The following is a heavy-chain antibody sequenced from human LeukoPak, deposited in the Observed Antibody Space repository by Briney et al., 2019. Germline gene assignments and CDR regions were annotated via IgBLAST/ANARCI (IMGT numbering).Heavy chain of an antibody. Sequence: SETLSLTCTVSGGSISSYYWSWIRQPPGKGLEWIGYIYYSGSTNYNPSLKSRVTISVDTSKNQFSLKLSSVTAADTAVYYCARDNRYSSGWSHYYYYYMDVWGKGTTVTISS. J-gene: IGHJ6*03. CDR3: ARDNRYSSGWSHYYYYYMDV. D-gene: IGHD6-19*01. CDR2: IYYSGST. V-gene: IGHV4-59*12. CDR1: GGSISSYY.